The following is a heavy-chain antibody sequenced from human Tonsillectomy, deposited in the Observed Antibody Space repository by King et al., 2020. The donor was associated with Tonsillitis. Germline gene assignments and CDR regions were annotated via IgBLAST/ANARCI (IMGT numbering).Heavy chain of an antibody. J-gene: IGHJ4*02. V-gene: IGHV4-59*01. CDR3: ARDRSPYGDYVFDS. CDR2: IYDSGIT. CDR1: GGSISSYY. Sequence: QLQESGPGLVKPSETLSLTCTVSGGSISSYYWSWLRQPPGKGLEWIGYIYDSGITNYHPSLKSRVTISVDTSKNQFSLKLTSVTAADTAVYYCARDRSPYGDYVFDSWGQGTLVTVSS. D-gene: IGHD4-17*01.